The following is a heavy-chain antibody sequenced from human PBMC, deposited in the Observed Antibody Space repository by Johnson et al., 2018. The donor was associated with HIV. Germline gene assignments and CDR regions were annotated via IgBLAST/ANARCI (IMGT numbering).Heavy chain of an antibody. Sequence: VQLVESGGGLVQPGGSLRLSCAASGFTFSSYAMSWVRQAPGKGLEWVSAISGSGDYTYYADSVKGRFTISRDNSKNTLYLQMNSLRAEDTAVYYCARPITMIVVVTHDAFDIWGQGTMVTVSS. CDR2: ISGSGDYT. V-gene: IGHV3-23*04. D-gene: IGHD3-22*01. J-gene: IGHJ3*02. CDR1: GFTFSSYA. CDR3: ARPITMIVVVTHDAFDI.